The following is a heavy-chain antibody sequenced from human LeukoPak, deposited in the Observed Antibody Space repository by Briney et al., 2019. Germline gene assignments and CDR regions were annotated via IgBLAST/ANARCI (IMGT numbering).Heavy chain of an antibody. CDR1: GFTFSSYA. CDR2: ISYDGSNK. D-gene: IGHD3-22*01. J-gene: IGHJ4*02. Sequence: GRSLRLSCAASGFTFSSYAMHWVRQAPGKGLEWVAVISYDGSNKYYADSVKGRFTISRDNSKNTLYLQMNSLRAEDTAVYYCAKALWDYYDSSGFFDYWGQGTLVTVSS. CDR3: AKALWDYYDSSGFFDY. V-gene: IGHV3-30-3*01.